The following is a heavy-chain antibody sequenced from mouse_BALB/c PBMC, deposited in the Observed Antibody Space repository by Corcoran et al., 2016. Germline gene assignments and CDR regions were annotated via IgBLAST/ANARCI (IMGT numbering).Heavy chain of an antibody. V-gene: IGHV14-3*02. Sequence: VQLPQSGAELVKPGASVKLSCTASVFYIQDTYMHWVKQRPEQGLEWIGRIDPANGNTTYDPKFQGQATITADTSSNTAYRQLSSLTSEDTAGYYCANGDGYFDVGGAGTTVTVSS. CDR1: VFYIQDTY. J-gene: IGHJ1*01. CDR2: IDPANGNT. CDR3: ANGDGYFDV. D-gene: IGHD3-3*01.